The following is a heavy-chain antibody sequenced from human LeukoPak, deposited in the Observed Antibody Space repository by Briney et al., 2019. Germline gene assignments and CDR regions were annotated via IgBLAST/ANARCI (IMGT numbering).Heavy chain of an antibody. Sequence: GGSLRLSCAASGFTFSSYGMHWVRQAPGKGLEWVAVISYDGSNKNYADSVKGRFTISRDNSKNTLYLQMKSLSAEDTAVYYCARSVVTATPHYFQHWGQGTLVTVSS. CDR3: ARSVVTATPHYFQH. J-gene: IGHJ1*01. D-gene: IGHD2-21*02. V-gene: IGHV3-30*03. CDR2: ISYDGSNK. CDR1: GFTFSSYG.